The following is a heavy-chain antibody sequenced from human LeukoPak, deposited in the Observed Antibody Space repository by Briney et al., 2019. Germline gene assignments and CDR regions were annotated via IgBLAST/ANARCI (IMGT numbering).Heavy chain of an antibody. CDR1: GGSISSSSYY. CDR2: IYYSGST. D-gene: IGHD3-22*01. V-gene: IGHV4-39*01. CDR3: ARHPHTMIVYV. J-gene: IGHJ4*02. Sequence: SETLSLTCTVSGGSISSSSYYWGWIRQPPGKGLEWLGSIYYSGSTYYNPSLNSRVTISVDTSKNQFSLKLSSVTAADTAVYYCARHPHTMIVYVWGQGTLVTVSS.